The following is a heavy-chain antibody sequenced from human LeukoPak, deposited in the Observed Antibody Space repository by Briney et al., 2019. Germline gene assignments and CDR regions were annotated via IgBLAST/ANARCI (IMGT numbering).Heavy chain of an antibody. CDR3: ARGPGTIFGVVIIGMVWFDP. CDR2: INHRGST. D-gene: IGHD3-3*01. Sequence: AETLSLSCAVYGWSFSGYYWSWIRQPPGKGLEWIGEINHRGSTNYNPSLKSRVTISPDTSKNQFSLKLSSVTAADTAVYYCARGPGTIFGVVIIGMVWFDPWGQGTPVPVSS. J-gene: IGHJ5*02. V-gene: IGHV4-34*01. CDR1: GWSFSGYY.